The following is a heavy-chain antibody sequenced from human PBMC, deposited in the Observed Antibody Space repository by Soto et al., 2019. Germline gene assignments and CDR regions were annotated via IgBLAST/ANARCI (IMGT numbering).Heavy chain of an antibody. CDR3: AKEVWSGPLDV. V-gene: IGHV3-30*18. J-gene: IGHJ6*02. CDR1: GFTFVGYG. CDR2: ISYNGRTE. Sequence: GGSLRLSCAASGFTFVGYGMRWVRQAPGKGLEWVAVISYNGRTEYYADSVKGRFTISRDNSKNTLYLQMNSLRAEDTAVYYCAKEVWSGPLDVWGQGTTVTVSS. D-gene: IGHD3-3*01.